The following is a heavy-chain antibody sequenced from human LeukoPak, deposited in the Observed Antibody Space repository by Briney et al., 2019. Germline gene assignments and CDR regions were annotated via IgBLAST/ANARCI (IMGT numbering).Heavy chain of an antibody. Sequence: PGGSLRLSCAASGFTFSSYWMSWVRQAPGKGLEWVSYISSSGSTIYYADSVKGRFTISRDNAKNSLYLQMNSLRAEDTAVYYCARDRGGYSYNDAFDIWGQGTMVTVSS. CDR1: GFTFSSYW. D-gene: IGHD5-18*01. CDR3: ARDRGGYSYNDAFDI. CDR2: ISSSGSTI. V-gene: IGHV3-48*04. J-gene: IGHJ3*02.